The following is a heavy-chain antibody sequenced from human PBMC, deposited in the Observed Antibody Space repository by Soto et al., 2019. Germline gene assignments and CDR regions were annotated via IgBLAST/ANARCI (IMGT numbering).Heavy chain of an antibody. CDR3: ARGKGIGYSYGNDPFDI. J-gene: IGHJ3*02. Sequence: SSCKGPVNASGVTFSSYSIVGVRQAPVQGLEWMGGIIPIFGTANYAQKFQGRVTITADKSTSTSYMELSSLRSEDTAVYYCARGKGIGYSYGNDPFDIWGQGTMVPVS. D-gene: IGHD5-18*01. V-gene: IGHV1-69*06. CDR2: IIPIFGTA. CDR1: GVTFSSYS.